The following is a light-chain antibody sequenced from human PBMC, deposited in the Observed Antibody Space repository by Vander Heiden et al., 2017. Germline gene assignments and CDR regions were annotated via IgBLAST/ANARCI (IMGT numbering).Light chain of an antibody. V-gene: IGKV1-6*01. CDR1: QVIRND. Sequence: AIQMTQSPSSLSASVGDRVTITCRASQVIRNDLGWYQQKPGKAPKLLIYTASSLQSGVPSRFSGSGSGTDFTLTISSLQPEDFATYYCRQEHSYPLTFGGGTKVEIK. CDR2: TAS. J-gene: IGKJ4*01. CDR3: RQEHSYPLT.